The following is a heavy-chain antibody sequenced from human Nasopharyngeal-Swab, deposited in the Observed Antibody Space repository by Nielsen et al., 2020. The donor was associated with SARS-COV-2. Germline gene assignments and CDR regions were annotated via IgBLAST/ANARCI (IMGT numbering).Heavy chain of an antibody. CDR3: AKDPISMIVVVKAFDI. J-gene: IGHJ3*02. D-gene: IGHD3-22*01. CDR2: IYYSGST. Sequence: PGKGLEWIGYIYYSGSTYYNPSLKSRVTISVDTSKKQFSLKLSSVTAADTAVYYCAKDPISMIVVVKAFDIWGQGTMVTVSS. V-gene: IGHV4-31*02.